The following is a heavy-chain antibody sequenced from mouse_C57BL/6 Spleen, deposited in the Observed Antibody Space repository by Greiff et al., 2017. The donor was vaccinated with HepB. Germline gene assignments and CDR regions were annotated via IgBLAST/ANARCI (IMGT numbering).Heavy chain of an antibody. J-gene: IGHJ2*01. D-gene: IGHD2-3*01. CDR2: IYPGSGNT. CDR3: ARGDGYYYFDY. Sequence: VKLVESGAELVRPGASVKLSCKASGYTFTDYYINWVKQRPGQGLEWIARIYPGSGNTYYNEKFKGKATLTAEKFSSTAYMQLSSLTSEDSAVYFCARGDGYYYFDYWGQGTTLTVSS. CDR1: GYTFTDYY. V-gene: IGHV1-76*01.